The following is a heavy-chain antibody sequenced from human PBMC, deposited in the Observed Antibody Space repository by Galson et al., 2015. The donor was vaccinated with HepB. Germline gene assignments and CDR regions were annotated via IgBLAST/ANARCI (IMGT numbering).Heavy chain of an antibody. CDR2: IWYDGSNK. V-gene: IGHV3-33*06. CDR1: AFTFSSHA. D-gene: IGHD3-3*01. Sequence: SLRLSCAASAFTFSSHAMHWVRQAPGKGLEWVAVIWYDGSNKDYADSVKGRFNIFRDNSKNTLYMQMNSLRAEDTAVYYCAKDVGVGMAEYYDYGMDAWGQAATFIFSS. J-gene: IGHJ6*02. CDR3: AKDVGVGMAEYYDYGMDA.